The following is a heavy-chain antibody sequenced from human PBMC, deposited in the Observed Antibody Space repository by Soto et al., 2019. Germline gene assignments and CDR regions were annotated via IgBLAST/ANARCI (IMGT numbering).Heavy chain of an antibody. CDR3: ARVRVIRGVIPSHFGL. J-gene: IGHJ4*02. CDR1: GGTFNSYG. D-gene: IGHD3-10*01. V-gene: IGHV1-69*06. Sequence: QAHLAQSGAEVKKPGSSVTVSCKASGGTFNSYGISWVRQAPGQGLDWMGVIIPLYGTVNYAQKFQGRVSITADTSKSTVYMDLNSLRSDDTAVYDCARVRVIRGVIPSHFGLWGQGTLVTVSS. CDR2: IIPLYGTV.